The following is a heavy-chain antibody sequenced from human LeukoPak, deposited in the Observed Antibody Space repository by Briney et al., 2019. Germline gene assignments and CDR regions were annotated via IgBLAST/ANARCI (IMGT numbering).Heavy chain of an antibody. CDR3: ARGRVGAA. J-gene: IGHJ5*02. CDR1: GFSVSNNY. Sequence: GGSLRLSCAASGFSVSNNYMTWVRQAPGKGLAWVSVIYSGGQTYYADSVKGRFTISRDNSMNTPYLQMSSLRADDTAVYYCARGRVGAAWGQGTLVTVSS. D-gene: IGHD1-26*01. CDR2: IYSGGQT. V-gene: IGHV3-66*01.